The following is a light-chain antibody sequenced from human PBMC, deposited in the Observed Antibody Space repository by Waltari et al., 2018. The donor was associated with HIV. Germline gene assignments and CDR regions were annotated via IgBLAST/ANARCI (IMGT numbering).Light chain of an antibody. CDR2: LKRDGSH. CDR1: SGHTNYA. J-gene: IGLJ3*02. Sequence: QLVLTQSPSASASLGASVKLTCTLSSGHTNYAIAWHQQHPEKGPRYLMTLKRDGSHSKGDGFPDLFSGSSSGAERYLIISSLQSEDEADYYCQTWGTGIQVFGGGTKVTVL. CDR3: QTWGTGIQV. V-gene: IGLV4-69*02.